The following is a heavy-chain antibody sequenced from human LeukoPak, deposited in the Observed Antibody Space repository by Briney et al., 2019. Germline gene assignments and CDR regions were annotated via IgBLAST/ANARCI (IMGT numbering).Heavy chain of an antibody. V-gene: IGHV6-1*01. CDR1: GDSVSSDSAA. CDR3: ARDSEGYYGSGSYFNLDC. Sequence: SQTLSLTCAISGDSVSSDSAAWNWIRQSPPRGLEWLARTNYRSKWYNDYAVSVKSRIIINPDTSKNQFSLQLNSVTPEDTAVYYCARDSEGYYGSGSYFNLDCWGQGTLVTVSS. CDR2: TNYRSKWYN. D-gene: IGHD3-10*01. J-gene: IGHJ4*02.